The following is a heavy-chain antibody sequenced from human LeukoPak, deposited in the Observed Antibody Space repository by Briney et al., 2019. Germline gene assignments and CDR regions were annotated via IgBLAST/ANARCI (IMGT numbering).Heavy chain of an antibody. CDR1: GGTFSSYA. V-gene: IGHV1-69*05. J-gene: IGHJ4*02. CDR3: ARDRPPGDSSNWFLEGYFDI. CDR2: IIPIFGTA. Sequence: VASVKVSCKASGGTFSSYAITWVRQAPGQGLEWMGRIIPIFGTANYAQKFQGRVTITTDESTSTAYMELSTLRSDDTAVYYCARDRPPGDSSNWFLEGYFDIWGQGTLVTVS. D-gene: IGHD6-13*01.